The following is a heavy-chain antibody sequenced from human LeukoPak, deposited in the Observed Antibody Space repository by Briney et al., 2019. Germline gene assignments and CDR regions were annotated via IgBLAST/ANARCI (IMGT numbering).Heavy chain of an antibody. CDR2: INPNSGGT. CDR1: GYTFTGYY. CDR3: ARQDYGDYYYYGMDV. J-gene: IGHJ6*02. D-gene: IGHD4-17*01. Sequence: GASVKVSCKASGYTFTGYYMHWVRQAPGQGLEWMGWINPNSGGTNYAQKFQGRVTMTRDTSISTAYMELSRLRSDDTAVYYCARQDYGDYYYYGMDVWGQGTTVTVSS. V-gene: IGHV1-2*02.